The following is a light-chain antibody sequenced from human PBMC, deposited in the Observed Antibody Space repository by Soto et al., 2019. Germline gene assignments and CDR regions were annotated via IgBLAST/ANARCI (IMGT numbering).Light chain of an antibody. CDR1: QSISGW. CDR3: QQYSYLWT. J-gene: IGKJ1*01. CDR2: KAS. V-gene: IGKV1-5*03. Sequence: DIQMTQSPSTLSASVGDRVTITCRASQSISGWLAWYQHKPGKVPKLLIYKASSLDSGVPSRFSGSGFGTEFTLTISSLQPDDFATYYCQQYSYLWTCGQGTKVEIK.